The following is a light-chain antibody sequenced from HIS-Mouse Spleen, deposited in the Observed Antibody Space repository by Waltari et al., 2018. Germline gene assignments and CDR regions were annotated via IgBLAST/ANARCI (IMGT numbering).Light chain of an antibody. V-gene: IGLV3-10*01. CDR1: AYPKKY. Sequence: SYELTQPPSVSVSPGQTARITCSGEAYPKKYGYLYQQKSGQAPVLVIYEDSKRPSGIPERFSGSSSGTMATLTISGAQVEDEADYYCYSTDSSGNHRVFGGGTKLTVL. J-gene: IGLJ2*01. CDR2: EDS. CDR3: YSTDSSGNHRV.